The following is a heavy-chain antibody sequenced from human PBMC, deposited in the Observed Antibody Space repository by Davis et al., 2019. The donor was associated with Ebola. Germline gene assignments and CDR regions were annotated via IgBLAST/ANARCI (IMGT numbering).Heavy chain of an antibody. CDR3: AKGDKTRLYFDTSHDH. V-gene: IGHV3-11*01. J-gene: IGHJ5*02. CDR1: GFTFSDYY. D-gene: IGHD3-22*01. Sequence: PGGSLRLSCAASGFTFSDYYMSWIRQAPGKGLEWVSYISSSGSTIYYADSVKGRFTISRDNAKNSLYLQMNSLRAGDTAVYYCAKGDKTRLYFDTSHDHWGQGTLVTVSS. CDR2: ISSSGSTI.